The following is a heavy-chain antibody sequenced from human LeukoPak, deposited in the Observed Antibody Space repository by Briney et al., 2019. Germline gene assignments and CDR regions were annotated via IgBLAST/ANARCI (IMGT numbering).Heavy chain of an antibody. D-gene: IGHD5-12*01. CDR3: ARDNIADAFDI. CDR2: IKEDGSEK. Sequence: PGGSLRLSCVASGFRFSSYWMSWVRQAPGKGLEWVANIKEDGSEKYYGDSLKGRFTISRDNAKNSLYLQMNSLRAEDTAVYYCARDNIADAFDIWGQGTMVTVSS. V-gene: IGHV3-7*01. CDR1: GFRFSSYW. J-gene: IGHJ3*02.